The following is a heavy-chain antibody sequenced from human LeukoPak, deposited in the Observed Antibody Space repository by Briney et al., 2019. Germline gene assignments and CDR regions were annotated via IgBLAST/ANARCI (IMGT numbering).Heavy chain of an antibody. CDR1: GGSISSSSYY. D-gene: IGHD3-10*01. CDR2: IYYSGST. Sequence: SETLSLTCTVSGGSISSSSYYWGWIRQPPGKGLEWIGSIYYSGSTYYNPSLKSRVTISVDTSKNQFSLKLSSVTAADTAVYYCSSVITMVRGVYFDYWGQGTLVTVSS. CDR3: SSVITMVRGVYFDY. V-gene: IGHV4-39*07. J-gene: IGHJ4*02.